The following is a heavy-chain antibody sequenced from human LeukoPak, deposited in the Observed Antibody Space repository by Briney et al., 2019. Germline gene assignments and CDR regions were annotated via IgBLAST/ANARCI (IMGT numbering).Heavy chain of an antibody. V-gene: IGHV3-72*01. CDR2: SRNKANGYST. Sequence: TGGSLRLSCAASRFIFSDHYMDWVRQAPGKGLEWVARSRNKANGYSTVYAASVQGRFTISRDESQNSLYLQMNSLITEDTAVYFCARGFHSFDIWGQGTMVTVSS. CDR3: ARGFHSFDI. CDR1: RFIFSDHY. J-gene: IGHJ3*02.